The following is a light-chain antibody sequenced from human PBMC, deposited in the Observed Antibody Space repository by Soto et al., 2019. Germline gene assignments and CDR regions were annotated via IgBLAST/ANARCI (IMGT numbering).Light chain of an antibody. CDR3: QQYNNWPQT. V-gene: IGKV3-11*01. J-gene: IGKJ1*01. CDR1: QSVSSY. Sequence: EIVLTQSPATLSLSPGERATLSCMASQSVSSYLAWYQQKPGQAPRLLIYDASNRATGIPDRFSGSGSGTEFTLTISSLQSEDFAVYYCQQYNNWPQTFGQGTKVDIK. CDR2: DAS.